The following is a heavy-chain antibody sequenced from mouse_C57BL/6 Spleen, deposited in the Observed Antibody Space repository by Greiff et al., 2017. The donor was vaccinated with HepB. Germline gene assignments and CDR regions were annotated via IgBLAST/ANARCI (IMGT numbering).Heavy chain of an antibody. CDR3: ARDGYYGSSDWYFDV. D-gene: IGHD1-1*01. CDR1: GYTFTSYW. CDR2: IDPSDSET. V-gene: IGHV1-52*01. J-gene: IGHJ1*03. Sequence: VQLQQSGAELVRPGSSVKLSCKASGYTFTSYWMHWVKQRPIQGLEWIGNIDPSDSETHYNQKFKDKATLTVDKSSSTAYMQLSSLTSEDSAVYYCARDGYYGSSDWYFDVWGTGTTVTVSS.